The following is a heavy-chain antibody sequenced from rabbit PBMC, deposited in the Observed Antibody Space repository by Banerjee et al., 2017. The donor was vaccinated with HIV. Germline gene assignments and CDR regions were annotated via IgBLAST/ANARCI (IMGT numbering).Heavy chain of an antibody. D-gene: IGHD1-1*01. CDR3: ARDTSSSFSSYGMDL. CDR2: IAGSSSSFT. CDR1: GFSFSSSDY. Sequence: QSLGESGGDLVKPGASLTLTCTASGFSFSSSDYMCWVRQAPGKGLEWISCIAGSSSSFTYSATWAKGRFTISKTSSTTVTLQMTSLTAADTATYFCARDTSSSFSSYGMDLWGPGTLVTVS. J-gene: IGHJ6*01. V-gene: IGHV1S40*01.